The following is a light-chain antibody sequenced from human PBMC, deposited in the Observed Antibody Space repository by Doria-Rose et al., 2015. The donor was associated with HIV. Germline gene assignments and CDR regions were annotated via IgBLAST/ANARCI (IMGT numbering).Light chain of an antibody. J-gene: IGKJ1*01. Sequence: EFVLTQSPATLSLSPGERATLSCRASQRVATYLAWFQQKPGQAPRLLIYDASNGATGIPARFSGSGSGTDFTLTISSLEPEDFAVYYCQQRSNWLWTFGQGTKVEIK. V-gene: IGKV3-11*01. CDR2: DAS. CDR3: QQRSNWLWT. CDR1: QRVATY.